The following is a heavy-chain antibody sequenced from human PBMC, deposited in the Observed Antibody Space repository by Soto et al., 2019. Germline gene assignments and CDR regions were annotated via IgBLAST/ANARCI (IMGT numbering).Heavy chain of an antibody. V-gene: IGHV1-69*05. J-gene: IGHJ6*02. CDR1: GGTFSSYA. Sequence: QVQLVQSGAEVKKPGSSVKVSCKASGGTFSSYAINWVRQAPGQGLEWMGGIIPIFGTADYAQKFQGRVTITPDESTTTAYMQLSSLRSEDTAVYYCASVAAKYYYYGMDVWGQGTTVTVSS. CDR2: IIPIFGTA. D-gene: IGHD1-26*01. CDR3: ASVAAKYYYYGMDV.